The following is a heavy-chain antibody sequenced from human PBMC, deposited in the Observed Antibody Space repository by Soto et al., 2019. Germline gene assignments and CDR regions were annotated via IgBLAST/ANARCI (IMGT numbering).Heavy chain of an antibody. CDR1: GGTFSSYA. J-gene: IGHJ4*02. CDR2: IIPIFGTA. Sequence: QVQLVQSGAEVKKPGSSVKVSCKASGGTFSSYAISWVRQAPGQGLEWMGGIIPIFGTANYAQQLQGRVTIPADESTSPAYMELSSLRSEDTGVYYFVRDGYNPSHFAYWGQGALVTVS. D-gene: IGHD5-12*01. V-gene: IGHV1-69*01. CDR3: VRDGYNPSHFAY.